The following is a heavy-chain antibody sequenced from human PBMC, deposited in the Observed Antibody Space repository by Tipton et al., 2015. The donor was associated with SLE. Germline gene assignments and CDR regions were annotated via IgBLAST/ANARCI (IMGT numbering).Heavy chain of an antibody. V-gene: IGHV4-4*08. CDR3: AREGGYAGSGSYGTV. Sequence: TLSLTCTVSGGSISGYYWTWIRQPPGKGLEWIGYMYTSGSTNYNPSLKSRVTISVDTSKNQFSLRLSSVTAADTAVYFCAREGGYAGSGSYGTVWGQGTTVTVSS. CDR2: MYTSGST. CDR1: GGSISGYY. J-gene: IGHJ6*02. D-gene: IGHD3-10*01.